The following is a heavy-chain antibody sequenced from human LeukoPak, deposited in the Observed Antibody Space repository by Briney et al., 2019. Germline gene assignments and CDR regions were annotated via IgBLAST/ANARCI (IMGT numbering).Heavy chain of an antibody. CDR3: ARVSGGYGYSPVDY. CDR1: GGTFSSYA. J-gene: IGHJ4*02. V-gene: IGHV1-69*13. D-gene: IGHD5-18*01. Sequence: VASVKVSCKASGGTFSSYAISWVRQAPGQGLEWMGGIIPIFGTANYAQKFQGRVTITADESTSTAYMELSSLRSEDTAVYYCARVSGGYGYSPVDYWGQGTLVTVSS. CDR2: IIPIFGTA.